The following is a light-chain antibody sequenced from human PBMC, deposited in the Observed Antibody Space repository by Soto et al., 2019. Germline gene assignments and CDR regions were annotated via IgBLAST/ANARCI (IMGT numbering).Light chain of an antibody. CDR1: SSDVGGYNF. J-gene: IGLJ2*01. CDR3: SSWTSSTTQV. Sequence: QSVLTQPASVSGSPGRSITISCTGTSSDVGGYNFVSWYQQHPGKAPKLMIFEVNNRPSGVSNRFSGSKSGNTASLTISGLQAEDEADYYCSSWTSSTTQVLGGGTKVTVL. CDR2: EVN. V-gene: IGLV2-14*01.